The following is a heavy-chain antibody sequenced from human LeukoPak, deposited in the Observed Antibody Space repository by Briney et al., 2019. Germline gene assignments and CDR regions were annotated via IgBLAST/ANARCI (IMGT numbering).Heavy chain of an antibody. CDR1: GFTFSSYG. J-gene: IGHJ5*02. CDR2: ISSSGSTI. Sequence: PGGSLRLSCAASGFTFSSYGMNWVRQAPGKGLEWVSYISSSGSTIYYADSVKGRFTISRDNAKNSLYLQMNSLRAEDTAVYYCARALRRDWFDPWGQGTLVTVSS. CDR3: ARALRRDWFDP. V-gene: IGHV3-48*03.